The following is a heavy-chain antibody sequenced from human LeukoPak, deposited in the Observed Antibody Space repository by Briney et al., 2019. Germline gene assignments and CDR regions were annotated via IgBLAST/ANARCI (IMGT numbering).Heavy chain of an antibody. CDR2: IKQDGSEK. D-gene: IGHD3-22*01. CDR3: AKAPTPIVVVTFFDY. V-gene: IGHV3-7*03. Sequence: GSLRLSCAASGFTFSSYWMSWVRQAPGKGLEWVANIKQDGSEKYYVDSVKGRFTISRDNAKNSLYLQMNSLRAEDTAVYYCAKAPTPIVVVTFFDYWGQGTLVTVSS. J-gene: IGHJ4*02. CDR1: GFTFSSYW.